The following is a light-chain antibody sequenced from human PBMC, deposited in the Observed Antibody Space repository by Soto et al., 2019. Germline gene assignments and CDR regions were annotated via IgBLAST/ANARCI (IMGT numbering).Light chain of an antibody. Sequence: QPVLTQSPSASASLGASVKLTCTLSSGHSSYAIAWHQQQPEKGPRYLMKLNSDGSHSKGDGIPDRFSGPSSGAERYLTISSLQSEDEADYYCQTWGTGIRVFGGGTKVTVL. CDR3: QTWGTGIRV. J-gene: IGLJ3*02. V-gene: IGLV4-69*01. CDR2: LNSDGSH. CDR1: SGHSSYA.